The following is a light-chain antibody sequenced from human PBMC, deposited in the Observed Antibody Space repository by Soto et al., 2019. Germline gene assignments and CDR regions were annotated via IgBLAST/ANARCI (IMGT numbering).Light chain of an antibody. CDR3: VSYTASNYLV. V-gene: IGLV2-8*01. CDR2: GVS. J-gene: IGLJ2*01. Sequence: QSALTQPPSASGSPGQSVTISCTGSSSDVGGYDLVSWYQQHPGKAPKLLIYGVSERPSGVPDRFSGSKSGNTASLTVSGLQAEDEAHYHCVSYTASNYLVFGGGTKLT. CDR1: SSDVGGYDL.